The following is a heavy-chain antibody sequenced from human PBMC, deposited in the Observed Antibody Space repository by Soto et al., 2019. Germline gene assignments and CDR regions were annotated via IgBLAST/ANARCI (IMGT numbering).Heavy chain of an antibody. CDR1: GGSISSGGYY. J-gene: IGHJ5*02. V-gene: IGHV4-61*08. CDR2: IYYSGST. D-gene: IGHD6-19*01. Sequence: SETLSLTCTVSGGSISSGGYYWSWIRQHPGKGLEWIGYIYYSGSTNYNPSLKSRVTISVDTSKNQFSLKLSSVTAADTAVYYCARGYSSGWYGVSDWFDPWGQGTLVTVSS. CDR3: ARGYSSGWYGVSDWFDP.